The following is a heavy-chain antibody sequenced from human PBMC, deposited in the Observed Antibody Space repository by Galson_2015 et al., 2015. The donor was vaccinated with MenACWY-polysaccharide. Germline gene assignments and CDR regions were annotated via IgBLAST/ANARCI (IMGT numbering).Heavy chain of an antibody. CDR3: AKGLNYDSSGYPAGVLL. Sequence: SLRLSCAASGFTFGDYDMHWVRQAPGKGLEWVSGISWTTGNIGYADSVKGRFTISRDNAKNSLYLQMNSLRAEDTALYYCAKGLNYDSSGYPAGVLLWGQGTMHTVPS. D-gene: IGHD3-22*01. CDR2: ISWTTGNI. V-gene: IGHV3-9*01. J-gene: IGHJ3*01. CDR1: GFTFGDYD.